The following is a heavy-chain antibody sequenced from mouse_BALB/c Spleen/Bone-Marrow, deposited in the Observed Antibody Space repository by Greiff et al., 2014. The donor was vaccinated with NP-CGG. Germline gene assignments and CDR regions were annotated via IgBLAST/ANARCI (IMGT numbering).Heavy chain of an antibody. CDR3: ARGRTTVVSDY. D-gene: IGHD1-1*01. CDR2: IEPSDSYT. V-gene: IGHV1-69*02. CDR1: GYTFTNYW. J-gene: IGHJ2*02. Sequence: VQLQQSGAEVVKPGASVKVSCKASGYTFTNYWMQWVKQRPGQGLEWIGEIEPSDSYTNYSQDFKGKATLTVDKSSSTAYMQLSSLTSEDSAVYYCARGRTTVVSDYWGQGTSLTVSS.